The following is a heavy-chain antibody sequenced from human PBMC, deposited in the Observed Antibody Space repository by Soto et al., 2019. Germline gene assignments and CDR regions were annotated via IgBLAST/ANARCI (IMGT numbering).Heavy chain of an antibody. D-gene: IGHD4-17*01. CDR3: ARHLGLRRNWFDP. CDR2: ISSSSSYT. V-gene: IGHV3-11*06. CDR1: GFTFSDYY. J-gene: IGHJ5*02. Sequence: PVGSLRLSCAASGFTFSDYYMSWIRQAPGKGLEWVSYISSSSSYTNYADSVKGRFTISRDNAKNSLYLQMNSLRAEDTAVYYCARHLGLRRNWFDPWGQGTLVTVS.